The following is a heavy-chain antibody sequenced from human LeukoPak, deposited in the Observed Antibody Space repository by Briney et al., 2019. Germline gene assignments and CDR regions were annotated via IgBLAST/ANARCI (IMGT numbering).Heavy chain of an antibody. CDR3: ARAPTNDFWSAYYDY. CDR1: GYTFTSYG. CDR2: ISAYNGNT. J-gene: IGHJ4*02. D-gene: IGHD3-3*01. V-gene: IGHV1-18*01. Sequence: ASVKVSCKASGYTFTSYGISWVRQAPGQGLEWMGWISAYNGNTNYAQEVQGRVTMTTDTSTSTAYMELRSLRSDDTAVYYCARAPTNDFWSAYYDYWDQGTLVTVSS.